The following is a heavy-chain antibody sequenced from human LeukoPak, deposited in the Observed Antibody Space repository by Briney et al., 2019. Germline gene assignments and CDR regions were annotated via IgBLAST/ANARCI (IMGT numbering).Heavy chain of an antibody. Sequence: GGSLRLSCAASGFTVSTNYMNWVRQAPGKGLEWVSILYSGSSTYYADSVEGRFTISRDSSKNTLFLQMNDLRAEDTAVYYCARVGDHFHWYLDLWGRGTLVAVSS. V-gene: IGHV3-53*01. CDR1: GFTVSTNY. CDR3: ARVGDHFHWYLDL. J-gene: IGHJ2*01. CDR2: LYSGSST. D-gene: IGHD3-3*02.